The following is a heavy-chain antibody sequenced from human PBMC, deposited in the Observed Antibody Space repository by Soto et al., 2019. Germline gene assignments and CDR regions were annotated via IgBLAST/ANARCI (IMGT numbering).Heavy chain of an antibody. J-gene: IGHJ3*02. V-gene: IGHV3-23*01. Sequence: EVQLLESGGGLVQPGGSLRLSCAASGFTFSSYAMSWVRQAPGKGLEWVSAIRGSGASTYYADSVKGRFTISRDNSENTLYVQTNSLRAEDTALDYCAKDARSNWHTGHYNDAFDIWGQGTMVTVSS. D-gene: IGHD1-1*01. CDR1: GFTFSSYA. CDR3: AKDARSNWHTGHYNDAFDI. CDR2: IRGSGAST.